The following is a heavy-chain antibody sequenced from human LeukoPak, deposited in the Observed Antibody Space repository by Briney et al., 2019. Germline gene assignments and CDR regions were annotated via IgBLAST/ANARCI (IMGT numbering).Heavy chain of an antibody. D-gene: IGHD6-13*01. CDR1: GGSISSYY. V-gene: IGHV4-59*01. Sequence: SSETLSLTCTVSGGSISSYYWSWIRQPPGKGLEWIGYIYYSGRTNYNPSLKSRVTISVDTSKNQFSLKLSSVTAADAAVYYCARTLTGYSSSWYWFDPWGQGTQVTVSS. CDR3: ARTLTGYSSSWYWFDP. CDR2: IYYSGRT. J-gene: IGHJ5*02.